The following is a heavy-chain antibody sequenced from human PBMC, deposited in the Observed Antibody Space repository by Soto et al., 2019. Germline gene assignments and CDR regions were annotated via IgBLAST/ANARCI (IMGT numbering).Heavy chain of an antibody. J-gene: IGHJ6*02. CDR2: INAGNGNT. Sequence: ASVKVSCKASGYTFTSYAMHWVRQAPGQRLEWMGWINAGNGNTKYSQKFQGRVTITRDTSASTAYMELSSLRSEDTAVYYCARVPYDFWGGFLYGMDVWGQGTTVTVSS. D-gene: IGHD3-3*01. CDR1: GYTFTSYA. V-gene: IGHV1-3*01. CDR3: ARVPYDFWGGFLYGMDV.